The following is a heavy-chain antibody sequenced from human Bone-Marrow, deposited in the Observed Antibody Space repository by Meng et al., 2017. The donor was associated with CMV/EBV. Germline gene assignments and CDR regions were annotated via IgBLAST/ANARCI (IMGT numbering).Heavy chain of an antibody. CDR3: ARVWGIAVAGTGY. D-gene: IGHD6-19*01. V-gene: IGHV1-2*02. CDR1: GYSFTTYR. J-gene: IGHJ4*02. CDR2: INPNSGGT. Sequence: ASVKVSCKASGYSFTTYRIHWVRQGPSQRLEWMGWINPNSGGTNYAQKFQGRVTMTRDTSISTAYMELSRLRSDDTAVYYCARVWGIAVAGTGYWGQGTLVTVSS.